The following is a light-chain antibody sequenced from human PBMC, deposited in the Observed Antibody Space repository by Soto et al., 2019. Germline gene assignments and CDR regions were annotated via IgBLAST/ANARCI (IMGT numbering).Light chain of an antibody. CDR2: DVS. CDR1: SSDVGGYNY. J-gene: IGLJ2*01. CDR3: SANTSTTSGV. Sequence: QSALTQPASVSGSPGQSITISCTGTSSDVGGYNYVSWYQHHPGKAPKLMIYDVSNRPSGVSNRFSGSKSGNTASLTISGPQAKNGADNTCSANTSTTSGVFGVGTKRTV. V-gene: IGLV2-14*03.